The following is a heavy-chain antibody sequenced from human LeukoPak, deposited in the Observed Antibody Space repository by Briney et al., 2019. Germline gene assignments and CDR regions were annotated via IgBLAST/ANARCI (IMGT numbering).Heavy chain of an antibody. Sequence: ASVKVSCKASGYTFTSYYMHWVRQAPGQGLEWMGWINPNSGGTNYAQKFQGRVTMTRDTSISTAYMELSRLRSDDTAVYYCARELDYYGSGSNDYWGQGTLVTVSS. CDR2: INPNSGGT. CDR1: GYTFTSYY. V-gene: IGHV1-2*02. CDR3: ARELDYYGSGSNDY. J-gene: IGHJ4*02. D-gene: IGHD3-10*01.